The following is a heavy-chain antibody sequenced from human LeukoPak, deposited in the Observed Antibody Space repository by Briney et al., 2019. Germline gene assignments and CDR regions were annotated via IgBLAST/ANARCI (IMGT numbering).Heavy chain of an antibody. V-gene: IGHV1-2*02. CDR2: INPDSGDT. D-gene: IGHD3-22*01. CDR1: GYTFTGYY. J-gene: IGHJ4*02. Sequence: ASAKVSCKTSGYTFTGYYIHWVRRAPGQGLEWMGWINPDSGDTDYAQKFQGRFTMTGDTSISTAYMELSRLRSDDTAMYYCVREVVYDSSGHYYYNYWGQGTLVTVSS. CDR3: VREVVYDSSGHYYYNY.